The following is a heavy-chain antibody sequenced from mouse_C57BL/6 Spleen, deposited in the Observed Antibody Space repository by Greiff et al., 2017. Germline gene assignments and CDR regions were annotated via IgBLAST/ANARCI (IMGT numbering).Heavy chain of an antibody. V-gene: IGHV5-17*01. CDR1: GFTFSDYG. Sequence: EVKLQESGGGLVKPGGSLKLSCAASGFTFSDYGMHWVRQAPEKGLEWVAYISSGSSTIYYADTVKGRFTISRDNAKNTLFLQMTSLRSEDTAMYYCASNSFDVWGTGTTVTVSS. J-gene: IGHJ1*03. CDR3: ASNSFDV. CDR2: ISSGSSTI.